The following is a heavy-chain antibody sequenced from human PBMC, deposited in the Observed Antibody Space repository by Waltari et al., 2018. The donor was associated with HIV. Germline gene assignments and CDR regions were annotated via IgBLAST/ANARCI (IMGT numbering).Heavy chain of an antibody. D-gene: IGHD3-22*01. CDR1: GFTFSSYG. V-gene: IGHV3-30*18. CDR2: ISYDGSNK. CDR3: AKDQSYYYDSSGYRGYFDL. J-gene: IGHJ2*01. Sequence: QVQLVESGGGVVQPGRSLRLSCAASGFTFSSYGMHWVRQAPGKGLEWVAVISYDGSNKYYADSVKGRFTISRDNSKNTLYLQMNSLRAEDTAVYYCAKDQSYYYDSSGYRGYFDLWGRGTLVTVSS.